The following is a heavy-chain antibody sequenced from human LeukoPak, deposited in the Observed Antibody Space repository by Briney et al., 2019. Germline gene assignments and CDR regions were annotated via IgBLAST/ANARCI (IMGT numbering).Heavy chain of an antibody. CDR2: ISGSGGST. CDR1: GFTFSSYA. CDR3: AKDGTDYYDSSGQFDY. J-gene: IGHJ4*02. D-gene: IGHD3-22*01. V-gene: IGHV3-23*01. Sequence: GGSLRLSCAASGFTFSSYAMSWVRQAPGKGLEWVSAISGSGGSTYYADSVKGRFTISRDNSKNTLYLQMNSLRAEDTAVYYCAKDGTDYYDSSGQFDYWGQGTLVTVSS.